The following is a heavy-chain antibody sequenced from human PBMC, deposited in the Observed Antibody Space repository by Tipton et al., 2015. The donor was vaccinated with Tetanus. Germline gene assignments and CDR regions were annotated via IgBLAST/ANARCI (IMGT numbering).Heavy chain of an antibody. CDR2: IYYSGST. D-gene: IGHD3-9*01. CDR3: ARDASTYYDILTGYSYGMDV. V-gene: IGHV4-61*01. Sequence: TLSLTCTVSGGSVSSGSYYWSWIRQPPGKGLEWIGYIYYSGSTNYNPSLKSRVTISVDTSKNQFSLKLSSVTAADTAVYYCARDASTYYDILTGYSYGMDVWGQGTTVTVSS. CDR1: GGSVSSGSYY. J-gene: IGHJ6*02.